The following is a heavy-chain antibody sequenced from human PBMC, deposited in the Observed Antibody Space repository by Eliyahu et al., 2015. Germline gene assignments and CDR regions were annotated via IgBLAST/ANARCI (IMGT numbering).Heavy chain of an antibody. CDR1: GGSFSGYX. Sequence: QVQLQQWGAGLLKPSETLSLTXAVXGGSFSGYXWXWIRQPPGKGLEWXGEINHSGSTNYNPSLKSRVTISVDTSKNQFSLKLSSVTAADTAVYYCARLRQYSSTPDDYWGQGTLVTVSS. V-gene: IGHV4-34*01. CDR3: ARLRQYSSTPDDY. D-gene: IGHD6-13*01. CDR2: INHSGST. J-gene: IGHJ4*02.